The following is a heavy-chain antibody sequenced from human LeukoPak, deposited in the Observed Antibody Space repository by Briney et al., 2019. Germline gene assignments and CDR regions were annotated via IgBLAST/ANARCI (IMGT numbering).Heavy chain of an antibody. Sequence: GGSLRLSCAASGFTFSSDSMNWVRQAPGKGLEWVSSISSSSSHIYYADSVKGRFTISRDNAKNSLYLQMSSLRAEDTAVYYCTSNPPGIARDGAEYFQHWGQGTLVTVSS. J-gene: IGHJ1*01. CDR1: GFTFSSDS. D-gene: IGHD6-13*01. V-gene: IGHV3-21*01. CDR2: ISSSSSHI. CDR3: TSNPPGIARDGAEYFQH.